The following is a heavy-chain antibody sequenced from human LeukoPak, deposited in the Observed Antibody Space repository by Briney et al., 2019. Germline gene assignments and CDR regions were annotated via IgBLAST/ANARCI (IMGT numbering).Heavy chain of an antibody. CDR2: ISGYNGNK. D-gene: IGHD3-3*01. V-gene: IGHV1-18*01. Sequence: ASVKVSCKASGYTFTSYGICWVRQAPGQGLEWMGWISGYNGNKNYAQKFQGRVTITADESTSAAYMELSSLRSEDTAVYYCARGITIFGVVYYYYYGMDVWGQGTTVTVSS. CDR1: GYTFTSYG. CDR3: ARGITIFGVVYYYYYGMDV. J-gene: IGHJ6*02.